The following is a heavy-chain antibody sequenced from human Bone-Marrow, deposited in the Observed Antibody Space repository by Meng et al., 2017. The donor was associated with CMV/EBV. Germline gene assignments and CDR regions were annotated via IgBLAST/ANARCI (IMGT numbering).Heavy chain of an antibody. Sequence: SLKISCAASGFTFSSYAMHWVRQAPGKGLEWVAVISYDGSNKYYADSVKGRFTISRDNSKNTLYLQMNSLRAEDTAVYYCAREGSYDFWSGYFNRDAFDIWGQGTMVTV. D-gene: IGHD3-3*01. V-gene: IGHV3-30-3*01. CDR2: ISYDGSNK. CDR1: GFTFSSYA. CDR3: AREGSYDFWSGYFNRDAFDI. J-gene: IGHJ3*02.